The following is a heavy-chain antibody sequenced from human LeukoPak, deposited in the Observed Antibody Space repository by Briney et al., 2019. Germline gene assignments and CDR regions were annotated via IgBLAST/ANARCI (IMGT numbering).Heavy chain of an antibody. Sequence: GASVKVSCKASGYTFTGYYTHWVRQAPGQGLEWMGWINPNSGGTNYAQKFQGRVTMTRDTSISTAYMELSRLRSDDTAVYYCARENRGYSGYEFDYWGQGTLVTVSS. CDR3: ARENRGYSGYEFDY. CDR1: GYTFTGYY. CDR2: INPNSGGT. J-gene: IGHJ4*02. D-gene: IGHD5-12*01. V-gene: IGHV1-2*02.